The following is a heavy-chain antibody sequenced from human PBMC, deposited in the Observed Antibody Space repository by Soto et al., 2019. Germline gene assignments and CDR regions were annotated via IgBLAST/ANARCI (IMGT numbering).Heavy chain of an antibody. CDR1: GFTFSSYP. J-gene: IGHJ4*02. CDR3: AKDGEGRYFDWPYFEY. Sequence: GGLRTSCAAPGFTFSSYPLSWVRPPPGKGLEWVSAISASGTTTYYADSVKGRFTISRDNSKNTLHLQMNSLRAEDTAVYYCAKDGEGRYFDWPYFEYWGQGTLVTVSS. V-gene: IGHV3-23*01. CDR2: ISASGTTT. D-gene: IGHD3-9*01.